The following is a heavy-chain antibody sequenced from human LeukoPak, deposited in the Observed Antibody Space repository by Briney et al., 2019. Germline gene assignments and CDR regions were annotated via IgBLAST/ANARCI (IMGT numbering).Heavy chain of an antibody. Sequence: PSETLSLTCAVYGGSFSGYYWSWVRQAPGKGLEWVSTISGSGGSTYYADSVKGHFTISRDNSKNTLYLQMNSLRAEETAVYYCAKGNTFGMDYFDYWGQGTLVTVSS. D-gene: IGHD1/OR15-1a*01. CDR1: GGSFSGYY. CDR2: ISGSGGST. V-gene: IGHV3-23*01. CDR3: AKGNTFGMDYFDY. J-gene: IGHJ4*02.